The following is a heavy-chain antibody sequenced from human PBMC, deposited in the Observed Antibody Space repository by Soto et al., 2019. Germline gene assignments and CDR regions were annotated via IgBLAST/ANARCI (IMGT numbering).Heavy chain of an antibody. CDR1: GFTFSSYG. D-gene: IGHD3-3*01. CDR3: ARFSTYYDFWSGSKNGPFDY. Sequence: PGGSLRLSCAASGFTFSSYGMHWVRQAPGKGLEWVAVIRYDGSNTYYADSVKGRFTIARDKSKNTLYLQMNSLRAEDTAVYYCARFSTYYDFWSGSKNGPFDYWGQGTLVTVSS. J-gene: IGHJ4*02. CDR2: IRYDGSNT. V-gene: IGHV3-33*01.